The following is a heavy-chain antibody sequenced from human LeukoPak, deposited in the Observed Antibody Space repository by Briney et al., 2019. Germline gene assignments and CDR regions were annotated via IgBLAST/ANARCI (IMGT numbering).Heavy chain of an antibody. D-gene: IGHD6-13*01. CDR2: IIPIFGTA. CDR1: GGTFSSYA. Sequence: EASVKVSCKASGGTFSSYAISWVRQAPGQGLEWMGGIIPIFGTANYAQKFQGRVTITADESTSTAYMELSSLRSEDTAVYYCAREARYSSSWYDYWGQGTLVTVSS. V-gene: IGHV1-69*13. CDR3: AREARYSSSWYDY. J-gene: IGHJ4*02.